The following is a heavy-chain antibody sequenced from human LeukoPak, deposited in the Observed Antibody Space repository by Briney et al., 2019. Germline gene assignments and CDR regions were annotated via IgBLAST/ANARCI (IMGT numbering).Heavy chain of an antibody. CDR3: ASLTVRDIVVVPAAIGDMDV. Sequence: PSETLSLTCAVYGGSFSGYYWSWIRQPPGKGLEWIGEINHSGSTNYNPSLKSRVTISVDTSKNQFSLKLSSVTAADTAVYYCASLTVRDIVVVPAAIGDMDVWGQGTTVTVSS. CDR1: GGSFSGYY. D-gene: IGHD2-2*01. CDR2: INHSGST. V-gene: IGHV4-34*01. J-gene: IGHJ6*02.